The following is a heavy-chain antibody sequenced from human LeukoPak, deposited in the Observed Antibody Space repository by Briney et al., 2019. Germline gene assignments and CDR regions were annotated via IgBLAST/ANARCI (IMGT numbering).Heavy chain of an antibody. Sequence: GGSLRLSCAASGFTFSSYSMNWVRQAPGKGLEWVSSISSSSSYIYYADSVKGRFTISRDNAKNSLYLQMNSLRAEDTAVYYCARAYSSHDAFDIWGQGTMVTVSS. D-gene: IGHD6-13*01. CDR3: ARAYSSHDAFDI. CDR2: ISSSSSYI. J-gene: IGHJ3*02. CDR1: GFTFSSYS. V-gene: IGHV3-21*01.